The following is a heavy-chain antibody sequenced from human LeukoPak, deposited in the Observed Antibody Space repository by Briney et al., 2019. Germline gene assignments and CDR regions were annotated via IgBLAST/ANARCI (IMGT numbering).Heavy chain of an antibody. D-gene: IGHD4-11*01. CDR3: AKDAAANADYPYYFDY. CDR2: FNGRGGYT. CDR1: GFTFNSYV. J-gene: IGHJ4*02. Sequence: LTGGSLRLSCEVSGFTFNSYVMSWVRRAPGKGLEWVSSFNGRGGYTFYADSVKGRFTLSSDNSKNTLHLQMISLRAEDTAVYYCAKDAAANADYPYYFDYWGQGALVTVSS. V-gene: IGHV3-23*01.